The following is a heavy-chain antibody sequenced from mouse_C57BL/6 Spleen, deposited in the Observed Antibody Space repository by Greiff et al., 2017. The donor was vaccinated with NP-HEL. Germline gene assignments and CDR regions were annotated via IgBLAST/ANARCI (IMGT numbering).Heavy chain of an antibody. CDR1: GYTFTSYW. CDR2: IDPSDSYT. Sequence: VQLQQSGAELVMPGASVKLSCKASGYTFTSYWMHWVKQRPGQGLEWIGEIDPSDSYTNYNQKFKGKSTLTVDKSSSTAYMQLSSLTSEDSAVYYCARIGLDGYYAMDYWGQGTSVTVSS. D-gene: IGHD2-14*01. CDR3: ARIGLDGYYAMDY. J-gene: IGHJ4*01. V-gene: IGHV1-69*01.